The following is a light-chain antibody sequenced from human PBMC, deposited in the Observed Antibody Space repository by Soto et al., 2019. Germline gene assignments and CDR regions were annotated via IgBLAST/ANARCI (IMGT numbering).Light chain of an antibody. J-gene: IGLJ1*01. CDR3: SSYTSSSTV. V-gene: IGLV2-14*01. Sequence: QSALTQPASVSGTPGQSITISCTGTSSDVGGYNYVSWYQQHTGKAPKLMIYEVSNRPSGVSNRFSGSKSGNTASLTISRVQAEDEADYYCSSYTSSSTVFGTGTKVTGL. CDR1: SSDVGGYNY. CDR2: EVS.